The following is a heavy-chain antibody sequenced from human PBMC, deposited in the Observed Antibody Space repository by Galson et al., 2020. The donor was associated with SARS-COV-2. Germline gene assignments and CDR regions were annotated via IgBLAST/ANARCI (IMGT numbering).Heavy chain of an antibody. CDR3: ASLGSRTYYYYYGMDV. CDR2: IYYSGST. Sequence: ASETLSLTCTVSGGSISSYYWSWIRQPPGKGLEWIGYIYYSGSTNYNPSLKSRVTISVDTSKNQFSLKLSSVTAADTAVYYCASLGSRTYYYYYGMDVWGQGTTVTVSS. J-gene: IGHJ6*02. CDR1: GGSISSYY. V-gene: IGHV4-59*08. D-gene: IGHD2-15*01.